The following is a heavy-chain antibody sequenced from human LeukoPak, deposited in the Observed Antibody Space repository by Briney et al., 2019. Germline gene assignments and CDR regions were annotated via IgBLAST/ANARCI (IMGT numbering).Heavy chain of an antibody. D-gene: IGHD3-3*01. Sequence: SETLSLTCAVYGGSFSGYYWSWIRQPPGKGLEWIGYIYYSGSTNYNPSLKSRVTISVDTSKNQFSLKLSSVTAADTAVYYCARHRSYYDFWSGYVADDAFDIWGQGTMVTVSS. CDR2: IYYSGST. V-gene: IGHV4-59*08. CDR3: ARHRSYYDFWSGYVADDAFDI. J-gene: IGHJ3*02. CDR1: GGSFSGYY.